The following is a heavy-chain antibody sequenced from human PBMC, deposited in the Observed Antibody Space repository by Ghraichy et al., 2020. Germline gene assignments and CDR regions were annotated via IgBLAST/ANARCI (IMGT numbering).Heavy chain of an antibody. CDR2: INQDGSEE. V-gene: IGHV3-7*01. J-gene: IGHJ4*02. CDR1: GFTFSDYR. D-gene: IGHD7-27*01. CDR3: ARHPPGDLGY. Sequence: GGSLRLSCVVSGFTFSDYRMSWVRQAPGKGLEWVANINQDGSEEYYVDSVKGRFTISRDNARNSLYLQMNFLGVVDTAVYYCARHPPGDLGYWGQGTLVTVSS.